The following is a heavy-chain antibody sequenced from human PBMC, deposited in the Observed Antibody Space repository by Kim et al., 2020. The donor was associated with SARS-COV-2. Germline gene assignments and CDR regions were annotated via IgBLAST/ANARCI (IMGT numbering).Heavy chain of an antibody. CDR3: ARAFRSGSPYYGMDV. V-gene: IGHV4-30-2*05. Sequence: PSLKSRVTISVDTSRNQFSLKLSSVTAADTAVYYCARAFRSGSPYYGMDVWGQGTTVTVSS. J-gene: IGHJ6*02. D-gene: IGHD3-10*01.